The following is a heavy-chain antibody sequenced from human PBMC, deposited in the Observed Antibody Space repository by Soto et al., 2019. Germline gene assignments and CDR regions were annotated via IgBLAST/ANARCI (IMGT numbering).Heavy chain of an antibody. CDR2: ISSSSSYI. V-gene: IGHV3-21*01. J-gene: IGHJ4*02. D-gene: IGHD3-22*01. CDR1: GFTFSSYN. Sequence: PGGSLRLSCAASGFTFSSYNMNWVRQAPGKGLEWVSSISSSSSYIYYADSVKGRFTISRDNAKNSLYLQMNSLRAEDTAVYYCARESRPLRITMIVFDYWGQGTLVTVSS. CDR3: ARESRPLRITMIVFDY.